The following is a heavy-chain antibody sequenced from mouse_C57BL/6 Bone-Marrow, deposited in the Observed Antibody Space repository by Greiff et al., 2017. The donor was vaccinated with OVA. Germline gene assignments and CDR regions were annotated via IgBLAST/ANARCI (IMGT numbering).Heavy chain of an antibody. CDR1: GYTFTSYW. J-gene: IGHJ4*01. D-gene: IGHD2-3*01. CDR2: IYPGSGST. V-gene: IGHV1-55*01. Sequence: QVQLQQPGAELVKPGASVKMSCKASGYTFTSYWITWVKQRPGQGLEWIGDIYPGSGSTNYNEKFKSKATLTVDTSSSTAYMQLSSLTSEDSAVYYCARWDDGYYGAMDYWGQGTSVTVSS. CDR3: ARWDDGYYGAMDY.